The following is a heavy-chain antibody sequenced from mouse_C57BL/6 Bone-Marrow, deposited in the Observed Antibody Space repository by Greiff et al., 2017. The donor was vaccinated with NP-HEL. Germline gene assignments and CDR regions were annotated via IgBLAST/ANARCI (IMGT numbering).Heavy chain of an antibody. CDR3: ARPITTVVADWYFDV. V-gene: IGHV5-17*01. CDR2: ISSGSSTI. D-gene: IGHD1-1*01. Sequence: EVKLMESGGGLVKPGGSLKLSCAASGFTFSDYGMHWVRQAPEKGLEWVAYISSGSSTIYYADTVKGRFTISRDNAKNTLFLQMTSLRSEDTAMYYCARPITTVVADWYFDVWGTGTTVTVSS. CDR1: GFTFSDYG. J-gene: IGHJ1*03.